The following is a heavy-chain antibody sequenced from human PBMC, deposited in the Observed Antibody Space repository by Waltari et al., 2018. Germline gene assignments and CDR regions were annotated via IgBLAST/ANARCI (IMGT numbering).Heavy chain of an antibody. D-gene: IGHD1-7*01. Sequence: QLQLQESGPGLVKPSETLSLTCTVSGGSISSSSYYWGWIRQPPGKGLEWIGSVYYSVSTYYNPSLKRRVTISVDTSKNQFSLKLSSVTAADTAVYYCARDGTTGYAFDIWGQGTMVTVSS. J-gene: IGHJ3*02. CDR1: GGSISSSSYY. CDR2: VYYSVST. CDR3: ARDGTTGYAFDI. V-gene: IGHV4-39*07.